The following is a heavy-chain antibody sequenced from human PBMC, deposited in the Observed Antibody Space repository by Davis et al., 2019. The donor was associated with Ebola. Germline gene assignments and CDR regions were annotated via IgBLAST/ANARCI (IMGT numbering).Heavy chain of an antibody. Sequence: GESLKIPCSASGFTFSSYGMHWVRQAPGQGLEWVAVISYDGSNKYYADSVKGRFTISRDNSKNTLYLQMNSLGAEDTAVYYCARGLQWELRGVCVYWGQGTLVTVSS. V-gene: IGHV3-30*03. CDR2: ISYDGSNK. CDR3: ARGLQWELRGVCVY. CDR1: GFTFSSYG. J-gene: IGHJ4*02. D-gene: IGHD1-26*01.